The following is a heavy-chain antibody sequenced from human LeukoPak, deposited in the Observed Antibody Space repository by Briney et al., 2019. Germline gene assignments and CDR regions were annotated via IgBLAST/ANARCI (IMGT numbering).Heavy chain of an antibody. CDR3: AKESKWLPSY. Sequence: GGSLRLSCAASGFTFSSFAMTWVRHAPGKGLEGVALISGVGDATHYADSVKGRFIISRDNSKNTLFLQMNGLRADDSAIYYCAKESKWLPSYWGQGTRVTVSS. CDR2: ISGVGDAT. CDR1: GFTFSSFA. J-gene: IGHJ4*02. D-gene: IGHD6-19*01. V-gene: IGHV3-23*01.